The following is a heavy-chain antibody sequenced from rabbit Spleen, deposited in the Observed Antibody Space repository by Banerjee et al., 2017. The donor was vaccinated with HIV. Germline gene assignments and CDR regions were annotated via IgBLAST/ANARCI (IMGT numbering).Heavy chain of an antibody. CDR2: INAVTGKA. CDR3: ARDLAGVIGWNFGW. CDR1: GFDFTSDYM. V-gene: IGHV1S45*01. J-gene: IGHJ3*01. D-gene: IGHD4-1*01. Sequence: QEQLKETGGGLVQPGGSLTLSCKASGFDFTSDYMTWVRQAPGKGLEWIACINAVTGKAVYASWAKGRFTFSKTSSTTVTLQMTSLTAADTATYFCARDLAGVIGWNFGWWGQGTLVTVS.